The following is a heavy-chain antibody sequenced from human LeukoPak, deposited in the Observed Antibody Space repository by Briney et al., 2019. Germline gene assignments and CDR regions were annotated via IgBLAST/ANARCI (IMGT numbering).Heavy chain of an antibody. J-gene: IGHJ4*02. CDR3: ARHFLRGGFDS. CDR1: GGSTGNYY. D-gene: IGHD5-12*01. V-gene: IGHV4-59*08. CDR2: IFQSGDA. Sequence: SETLSLTCTVSGGSTGNYYWSWIRQPPGKGLEWIAYIFQSGDARYNPSLKSRVTIALDTSKNQFSLTLSSVTAADTAVYYCARHFLRGGFDSWGQGVLVPVSS.